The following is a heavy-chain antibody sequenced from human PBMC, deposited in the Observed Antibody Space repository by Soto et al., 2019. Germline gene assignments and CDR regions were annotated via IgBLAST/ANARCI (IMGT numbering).Heavy chain of an antibody. CDR1: GFTFTGHY. CDR2: ISPYSGNT. J-gene: IGHJ6*02. V-gene: IGHV1-18*04. D-gene: IGHD1-1*01. Sequence: ASVKVSCKASGFTFTGHYIHWVRQAPGQGLEWMGWISPYSGNTDYAQNLQGRVTMTTDTLTSTAYMELRSLRSDDAAVYYCARDKQERLFYYYYGLDVWGQGTTVTVSS. CDR3: ARDKQERLFYYYYGLDV.